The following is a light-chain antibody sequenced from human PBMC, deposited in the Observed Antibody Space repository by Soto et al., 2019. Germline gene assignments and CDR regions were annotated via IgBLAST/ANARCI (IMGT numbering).Light chain of an antibody. CDR1: SSDVGGYNY. CDR2: EVN. Sequence: QSALTQPASVSGSPGQSITISCTGTSSDVGGYNYVSWYQQHPGKAPKLMIYEVNNRPSGVSNRFSGSKSGNTASLTISGLQAEDEADYDCSSYTSSGTLGVFVGGTTLTVL. CDR3: SSYTSSGTLGV. V-gene: IGLV2-14*01. J-gene: IGLJ3*02.